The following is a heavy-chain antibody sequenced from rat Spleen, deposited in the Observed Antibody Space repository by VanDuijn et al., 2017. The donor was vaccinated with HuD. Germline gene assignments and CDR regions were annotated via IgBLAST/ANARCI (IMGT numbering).Heavy chain of an antibody. CDR2: IVDDGSNT. J-gene: IGHJ2*01. D-gene: IGHD1-9*01. CDR3: ARPTTGIPFNY. CDR1: GFTFSDYT. Sequence: QPGRSLKLSCSASGFTFSDYTMAWVRQAPKKGLEWVAAIVDDGSNTFYRDSVKGRFTISRDNAKSTLYLQVDSLRSEDTAIYYCARPTTGIPFNYWGQGVMVTVSS. V-gene: IGHV5-17*01.